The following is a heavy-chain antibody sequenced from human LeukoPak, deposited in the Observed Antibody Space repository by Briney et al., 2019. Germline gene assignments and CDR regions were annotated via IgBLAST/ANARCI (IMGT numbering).Heavy chain of an antibody. CDR3: AKSLGNFWTYYYYYYGMDV. CDR2: ISGSGGST. D-gene: IGHD3-3*01. CDR1: GFTFSSYA. V-gene: IGHV3-23*01. Sequence: TGGSLRLSCAASGFTFSSYAMSWVRQAPGKGLEWVSAISGSGGSTYYADSVKGRFTISRDNSKNTLYLQMNSLRAEDTAVYYCAKSLGNFWTYYYYYYGMDVWGQGTTVTVSS. J-gene: IGHJ6*02.